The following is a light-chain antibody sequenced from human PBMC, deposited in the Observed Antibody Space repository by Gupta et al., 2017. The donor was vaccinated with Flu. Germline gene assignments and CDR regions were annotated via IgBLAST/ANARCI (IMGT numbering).Light chain of an antibody. J-gene: IGLJ2*01. Sequence: QSALTQPASGSASPGQSITISCTGTSADVGGYHDVSWYQHHPGKAPKLLVYEVSDRPSGVSNRFSGSKSGDTASLTSSGLQADEEADYYCSSYTHRSTLLVFGGGTKLTVL. V-gene: IGLV2-14*01. CDR1: SADVGGYHD. CDR3: SSYTHRSTLLV. CDR2: EVS.